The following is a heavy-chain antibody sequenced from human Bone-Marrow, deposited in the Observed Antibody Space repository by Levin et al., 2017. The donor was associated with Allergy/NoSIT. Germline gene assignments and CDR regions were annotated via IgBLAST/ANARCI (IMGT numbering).Heavy chain of an antibody. CDR1: GGSISTNNW. CDR2: IYHDGGT. Sequence: SETLSLTCAVSGGSISTNNWWSWVRQPPGKGLEWLGEIYHDGGTNFNPSLKSRVSTSVDKTNNLFSLKLSSVTAADTAVYYCARAADGYAFDLWGQGTLVTVSS. CDR3: ARAADGYAFDL. D-gene: IGHD5-24*01. J-gene: IGHJ4*02. V-gene: IGHV4-4*02.